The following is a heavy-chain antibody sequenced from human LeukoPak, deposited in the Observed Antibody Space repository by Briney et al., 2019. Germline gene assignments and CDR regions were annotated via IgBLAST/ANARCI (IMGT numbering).Heavy chain of an antibody. Sequence: PGGSLRLSCAASGFTFSSYSMNWVRQAPGKGLEWVSSISSSSSYIYYADSVKGRFTISRDNAKNSLYLQVNSLRAEDTAVYYCARQEGGDYGYYYYGMDVWGQGTTVTVSS. CDR3: ARQEGGDYGYYYYGMDV. D-gene: IGHD4-17*01. J-gene: IGHJ6*02. CDR2: ISSSSSYI. CDR1: GFTFSSYS. V-gene: IGHV3-21*01.